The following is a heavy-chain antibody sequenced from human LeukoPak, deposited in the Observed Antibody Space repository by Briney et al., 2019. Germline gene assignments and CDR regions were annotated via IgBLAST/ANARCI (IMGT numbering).Heavy chain of an antibody. CDR3: ARDYSSGWSHAFDI. J-gene: IGHJ3*02. D-gene: IGHD6-19*01. CDR2: INPNSGGT. V-gene: IGHV1-2*02. CDR1: GYTFTGYY. Sequence: ASVKVSRKASGYTFTGYYMHWVRQAPGQGLEWMGWINPNSGGTNYAQKFQGRVTMTRDTSISTAYMELSRLRSDDTAVYYCARDYSSGWSHAFDIWGQGTMVTVSS.